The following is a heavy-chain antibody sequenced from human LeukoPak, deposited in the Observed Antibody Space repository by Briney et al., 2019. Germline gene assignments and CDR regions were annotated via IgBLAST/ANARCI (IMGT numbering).Heavy chain of an antibody. Sequence: GGSLRLSCAASGFTFSYYSMNWVRQAPGKGLEWVSSISSSGSYIYYADSVKGRFTLSRDNDEKSLYLQMNSLRAEDTAEYYCAREYSSSSDRLDYWGQGTLVTVSS. J-gene: IGHJ4*02. CDR2: ISSSGSYI. CDR3: AREYSSSSDRLDY. CDR1: GFTFSYYS. D-gene: IGHD6-6*01. V-gene: IGHV3-21*01.